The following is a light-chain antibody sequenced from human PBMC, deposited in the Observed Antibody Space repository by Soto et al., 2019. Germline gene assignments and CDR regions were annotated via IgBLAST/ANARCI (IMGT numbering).Light chain of an antibody. CDR1: QSFRGL. V-gene: IGKV3-11*01. CDR3: QQRSNWPIT. CDR2: DAS. J-gene: IGKJ5*01. Sequence: EVLLTQSPVTLSLSPWEIATLSCRASQSFRGLLAWYQQKPGQAPRLLIYDASTRATGIPARFSGSGSGTEFTLTISSLEPEDFAVYYCQQRSNWPITLGQGTRLEI.